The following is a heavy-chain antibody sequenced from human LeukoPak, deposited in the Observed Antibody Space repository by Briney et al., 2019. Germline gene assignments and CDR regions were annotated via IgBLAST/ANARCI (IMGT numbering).Heavy chain of an antibody. J-gene: IGHJ5*02. V-gene: IGHV1-2*02. CDR1: GYTFTGYY. CDR3: ARAEEVAGTKCWFDP. Sequence: GASVKVSCKASGYTFTGYYMHWVRQAPGQGLEWMGWINPNSGGTNYAQKFQGRVTMTRDTSISTAYMELSRLRSDDTAVYYCARAEEVAGTKCWFDPWGQGTLVTVSS. D-gene: IGHD6-19*01. CDR2: INPNSGGT.